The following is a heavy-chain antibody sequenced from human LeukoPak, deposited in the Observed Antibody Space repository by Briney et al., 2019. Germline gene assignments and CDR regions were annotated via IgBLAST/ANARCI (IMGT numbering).Heavy chain of an antibody. CDR3: ARFGVYCSSTSCWVDY. D-gene: IGHD2-2*01. V-gene: IGHV5-51*01. Sequence: GESLKISCKGSGYSFTSYWIGWVRQMPGKGLEWMGIIYPGDSDTRYSPSFQGQVTISADESISTAYLQWSSLKASDTAMYYCARFGVYCSSTSCWVDYWGQGTLVTVSS. CDR2: IYPGDSDT. CDR1: GYSFTSYW. J-gene: IGHJ4*02.